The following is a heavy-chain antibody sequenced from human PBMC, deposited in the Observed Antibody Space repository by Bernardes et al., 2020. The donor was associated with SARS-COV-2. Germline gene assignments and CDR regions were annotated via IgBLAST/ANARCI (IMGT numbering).Heavy chain of an antibody. D-gene: IGHD3-16*01. Sequence: GGSLRLSCAASGITFRSFWMHWGRQAPGTGLVWVSRINPDGRSADYADSVRGRFTISRDNAENTLYLQMNSLRVEDTAVYYCATGGSGKNAPGMDVWGQGTTVTVSS. V-gene: IGHV3-74*01. CDR1: GITFRSFW. CDR2: INPDGRSA. CDR3: ATGGSGKNAPGMDV. J-gene: IGHJ6*02.